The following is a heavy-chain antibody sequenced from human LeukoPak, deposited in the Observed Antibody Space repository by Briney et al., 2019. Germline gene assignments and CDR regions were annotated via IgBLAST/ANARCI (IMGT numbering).Heavy chain of an antibody. J-gene: IGHJ4*02. D-gene: IGHD5-18*01. CDR1: GGSISTYY. CDR2: VYYSGST. Sequence: PSETLSLTCAVSGGSISTYYWSWIRQPPGKGLEWIGYVYYSGSTSYNPSLKSRVIISVDTSKNEFSLNVSSVTAADTGDYYCVRHYGYSYGPDYWGQGTLVTVSS. V-gene: IGHV4-59*08. CDR3: VRHYGYSYGPDY.